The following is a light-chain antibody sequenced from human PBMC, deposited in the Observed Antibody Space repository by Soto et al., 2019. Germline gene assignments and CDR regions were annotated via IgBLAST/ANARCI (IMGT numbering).Light chain of an antibody. Sequence: EIVLTQSPGTLSLSPGERATLSCRASQSVSSSYLAWYQQKPGQAPRLLIYGASSRATGIPDRFSGSGSGTDFNLTISILEPEDFAVYYCQQYGSSPAGATFGPGTKVDIK. CDR1: QSVSSSY. V-gene: IGKV3-20*01. CDR3: QQYGSSPAGAT. CDR2: GAS. J-gene: IGKJ3*01.